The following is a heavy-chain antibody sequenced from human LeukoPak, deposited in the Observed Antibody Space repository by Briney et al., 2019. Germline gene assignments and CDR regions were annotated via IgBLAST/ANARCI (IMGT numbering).Heavy chain of an antibody. J-gene: IGHJ4*02. CDR1: GGSFSGYH. V-gene: IGHV4-34*01. D-gene: IGHD4-17*01. CDR2: INHSGST. Sequence: SETLSLTCAVYGGSFSGYHWSWIRQPPGKGLEWIGEINHSGSTNYNPSLKSRVTISVNTSKNQFSLKLSSVTAADTAVYYCASSFGGDYILDYWGQGTLVTVSS. CDR3: ASSFGGDYILDY.